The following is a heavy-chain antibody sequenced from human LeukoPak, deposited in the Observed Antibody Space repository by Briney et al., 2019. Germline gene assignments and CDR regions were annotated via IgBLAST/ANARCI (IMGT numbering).Heavy chain of an antibody. CDR1: GLTFSNTW. CDR3: SAFTWYGLSA. V-gene: IGHV3-15*01. Sequence: GESLRLSCTASGLTFSNTWMTWVRQAPGKGLEWVGLIKSKIAGGTTEFAAPVKGRFTISRDDSKSTLYLQMNSLKIEDTAVYYCSAFTWYGLSAWGRGTLVTVSS. D-gene: IGHD6-13*01. J-gene: IGHJ5*02. CDR2: IKSKIAGGTT.